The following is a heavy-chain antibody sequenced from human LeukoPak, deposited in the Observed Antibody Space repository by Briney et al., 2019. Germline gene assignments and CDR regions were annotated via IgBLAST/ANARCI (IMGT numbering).Heavy chain of an antibody. CDR3: ARQVEIVVVPAAHYYFDY. D-gene: IGHD2-2*01. CDR1: GFTFSSYW. CDR2: IKQDGSEK. V-gene: IGHV3-7*01. J-gene: IGHJ4*02. Sequence: PGGSLRLSCAASGFTFSSYWMSRVLQAPGKGLEWVANIKQDGSEKYYVDSVKGRFTISRDNAKNSLYLQMNSLRAEDTAVYYCARQVEIVVVPAAHYYFDYWGQGTLVTVSS.